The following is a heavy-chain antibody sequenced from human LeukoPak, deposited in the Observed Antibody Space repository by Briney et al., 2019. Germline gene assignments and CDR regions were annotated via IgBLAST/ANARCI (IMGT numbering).Heavy chain of an antibody. J-gene: IGHJ3*01. CDR3: ARRMNSGYYYDAFDF. Sequence: GESLKISCKGSGYSFTNYWIGWVRQMPGKGLEWMGIIYPGDSDTRYSPSFQGQVTISADKSISTAYLQWSSLKASDTAIYYCARRMNSGYYYDAFDFWGQGTMVTVSS. CDR2: IYPGDSDT. V-gene: IGHV5-51*01. D-gene: IGHD3-22*01. CDR1: GYSFTNYW.